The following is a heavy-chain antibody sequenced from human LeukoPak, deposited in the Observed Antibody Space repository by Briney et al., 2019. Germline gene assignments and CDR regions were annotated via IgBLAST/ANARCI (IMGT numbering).Heavy chain of an antibody. CDR2: IKTDGSET. D-gene: IGHD4-11*01. CDR1: GFTFSNYW. CDR3: ARDPSTTQRQIDF. J-gene: IGHJ4*02. V-gene: IGHV3-7*01. Sequence: PGGSLRLSCAASGFTFSNYWMNWVRQAPGKGLEWVANIKTDGSETYYVDSVKGRFTISRDNAKNSVYLQMNSLRAEDTAVYYCARDPSTTQRQIDFWGQGTLVTVSS.